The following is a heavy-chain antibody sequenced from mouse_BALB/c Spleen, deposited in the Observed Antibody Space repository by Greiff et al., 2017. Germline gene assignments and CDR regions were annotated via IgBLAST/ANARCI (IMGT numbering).Heavy chain of an antibody. V-gene: IGHV5-6-5*01. CDR2: ISSGGST. CDR3: AREDYGYVYFDY. J-gene: IGHJ2*01. Sequence: EVQVVESGGGLVKPGGSLKLSCAASGFTFSSYAMSWVRQTPEKRLEWVASISSGGSTYYPDSVKGRFTISRDNARNILYLQMSSLRSEDTAMYYCAREDYGYVYFDYWGQGTTLTVSS. D-gene: IGHD1-2*01. CDR1: GFTFSSYA.